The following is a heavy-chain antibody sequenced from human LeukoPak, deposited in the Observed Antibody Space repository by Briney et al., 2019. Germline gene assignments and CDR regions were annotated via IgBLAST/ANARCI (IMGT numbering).Heavy chain of an antibody. CDR1: GGTFSSYA. V-gene: IGHV1-69*04. Sequence: SVKVSCKASGGTFSSYAISWVRQAPGQGLEWMGRIIPILGIANYAQKFQGRVTITADKSTSTAYMELSSLRSEDTAVYYCARGEPQNFWGYSSSWYGAFDIWGQGTMVTVSS. CDR2: IIPILGIA. CDR3: ARGEPQNFWGYSSSWYGAFDI. J-gene: IGHJ3*02. D-gene: IGHD6-13*01.